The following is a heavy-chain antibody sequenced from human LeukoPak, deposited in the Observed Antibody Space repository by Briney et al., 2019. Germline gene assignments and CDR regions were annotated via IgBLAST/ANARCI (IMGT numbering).Heavy chain of an antibody. D-gene: IGHD6-19*01. CDR2: IYYSGST. Sequence: PSETLSLTCTVSGGSISSSSYYWGWIRQPPGKGLEWIGSIYYSGSTYYNPSLKSRVTISVDTSKNQFSLKLSSVTAADTAVYYCATYDAVAGRNDYWGQGTLVTVSS. CDR3: ATYDAVAGRNDY. CDR1: GGSISSSSYY. V-gene: IGHV4-39*07. J-gene: IGHJ4*02.